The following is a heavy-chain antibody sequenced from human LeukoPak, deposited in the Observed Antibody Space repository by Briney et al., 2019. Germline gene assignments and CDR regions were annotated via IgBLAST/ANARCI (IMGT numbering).Heavy chain of an antibody. J-gene: IGHJ5*02. D-gene: IGHD3-22*01. CDR1: GFTFSSYW. V-gene: IGHV3-74*01. CDR3: ARDARDSSGYRNWFDP. CDR2: ISSDGSST. Sequence: GGSLRLSCAASGFTFSSYWMHWVRQAPGKGLVWVSRISSDGSSTSYADSVKGRFTISRDNAKNTLYLQMNSLRAEDTAVYYCARDARDSSGYRNWFDPWGQGTLVTVSS.